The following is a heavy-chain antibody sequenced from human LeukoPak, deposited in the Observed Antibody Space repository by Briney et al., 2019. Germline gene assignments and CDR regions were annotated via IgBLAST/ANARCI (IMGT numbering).Heavy chain of an antibody. D-gene: IGHD6-6*01. CDR2: IYHSGST. Sequence: SETLSLTCAVSGGSISSGGYSWSWIRQPPGKGLEWIGYIYHSGSTYYNPSLKSRVTISVDRSKSQFSLKLSSVTAADTAVYYCARAGSSSGHDYWYFDLWGRGTLVTVSS. CDR1: GGSISSGGYS. V-gene: IGHV4-30-2*01. J-gene: IGHJ2*01. CDR3: ARAGSSSGHDYWYFDL.